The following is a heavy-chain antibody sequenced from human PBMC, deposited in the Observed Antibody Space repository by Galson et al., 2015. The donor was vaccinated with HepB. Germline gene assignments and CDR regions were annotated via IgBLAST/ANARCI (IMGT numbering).Heavy chain of an antibody. Sequence: SLRLSCAAAGFTGNSYSLRWVRQAPVTGLEWVADIWNDGRNKYYADSVKGRFTISSDNFKSTLFLQMNRLRAEDTAVYYCARGKTRMATVYYYYGLDVWGQGTTVTVSS. CDR1: GFTGNSYS. J-gene: IGHJ6*02. D-gene: IGHD5-24*01. CDR3: ARGKTRMATVYYYYGLDV. CDR2: IWNDGRNK. V-gene: IGHV3-33*01.